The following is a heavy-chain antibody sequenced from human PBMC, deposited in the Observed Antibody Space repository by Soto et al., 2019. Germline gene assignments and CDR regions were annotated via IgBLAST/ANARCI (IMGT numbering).Heavy chain of an antibody. CDR3: AGPFYDSTRYFQH. CDR2: ISGSGGST. D-gene: IGHD3-22*01. CDR1: GFTFSSYA. Sequence: PGGSLRLSCAASGFTFSSYAMSWVRQAPGKGLEWVSAISGSGGSTYYADSVKGRFTISRDNSKNTLYLQMNSLRAEDTAVYYCAGPFYDSTRYFQHWGQGTLVTVSS. V-gene: IGHV3-23*01. J-gene: IGHJ1*01.